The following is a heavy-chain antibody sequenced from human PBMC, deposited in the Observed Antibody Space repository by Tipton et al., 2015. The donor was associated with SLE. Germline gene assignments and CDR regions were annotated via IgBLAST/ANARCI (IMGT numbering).Heavy chain of an antibody. CDR1: GGSISSYY. CDR3: ARGHYSSSWYPLFDY. J-gene: IGHJ4*02. CDR2: MYYSGGT. D-gene: IGHD6-13*01. Sequence: LRLSCTVSGGSISSYYWSWIRQPPGKGLEWIGYMYYSGGTNYNPSLKSRVSISVDTSKNQFSLKLSSVTAADTAVYYCARGHYSSSWYPLFDYWGQGTLVTVSS. V-gene: IGHV4-59*01.